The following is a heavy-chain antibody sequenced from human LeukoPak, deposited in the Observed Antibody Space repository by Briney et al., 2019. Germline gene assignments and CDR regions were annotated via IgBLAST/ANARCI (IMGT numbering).Heavy chain of an antibody. Sequence: GASVKVSCKASGYTFTGDYMHWVRQAPGQGLEWMGWINPNSGGTNYAQKFQGRVTMTRDTSISTAYMELSRLRSDDTAVYYCALYYYDSSGYSPFDYWGQGTLVTVSS. J-gene: IGHJ4*02. D-gene: IGHD3-22*01. V-gene: IGHV1-2*02. CDR2: INPNSGGT. CDR3: ALYYYDSSGYSPFDY. CDR1: GYTFTGDY.